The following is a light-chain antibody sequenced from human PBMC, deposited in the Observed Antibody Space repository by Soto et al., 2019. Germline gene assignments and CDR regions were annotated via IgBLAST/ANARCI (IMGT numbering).Light chain of an antibody. CDR2: LGS. Sequence: DVVMTQSPLSLPVTPGESASISCRSSQSLLHSNGYNYVDWYLQKPGQSPQLLIYLGSLRAGGVPDRYSGSGSGTDFTLKISRMAAEDVGVYCRIQAPQTPPYTVGQGTKVEIK. CDR3: IQAPQTPPYT. CDR1: QSLLHSNGYNY. V-gene: IGKV2-28*01. J-gene: IGKJ2*01.